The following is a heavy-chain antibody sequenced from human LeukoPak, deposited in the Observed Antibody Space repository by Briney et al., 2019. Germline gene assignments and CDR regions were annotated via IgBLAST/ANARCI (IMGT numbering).Heavy chain of an antibody. CDR2: TYYRSKWYN. V-gene: IGHV6-1*01. D-gene: IGHD2-15*01. CDR3: ARFHVLGYCSGGSCLRPYYYYGMDV. Sequence: SQTLSLTCAISGDSVSSNSAAWNWIRQSPSRGLEWLVRTYYRSKWYNDYAVSVKSRITINPDTSKNQFSLQLNSVTPEDTAVYYCARFHVLGYCSGGSCLRPYYYYGMDVWGQGTTVTVSS. CDR1: GDSVSSNSAA. J-gene: IGHJ6*02.